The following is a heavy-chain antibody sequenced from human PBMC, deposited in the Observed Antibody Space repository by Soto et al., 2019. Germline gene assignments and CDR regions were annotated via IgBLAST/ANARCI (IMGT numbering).Heavy chain of an antibody. Sequence: EVQLLGSGGGFVQPGGSLRLYCVGSGFTCSTYWMNWVRQAPGKGLEWVANINPDGNVGTYVDSVRGRFTTSRANATTSLYLQMNRRRADDTAVYFCAGWGGHDYNYWSQGLMVTGSS. J-gene: IGHJ4*02. CDR1: GFTCSTYW. CDR3: AGWGGHDYNY. D-gene: IGHD4-4*01. CDR2: INPDGNVG. V-gene: IGHV3-7*03.